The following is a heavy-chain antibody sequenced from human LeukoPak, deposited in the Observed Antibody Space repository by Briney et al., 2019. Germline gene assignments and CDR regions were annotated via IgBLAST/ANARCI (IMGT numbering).Heavy chain of an antibody. J-gene: IGHJ4*02. CDR2: INHSGST. D-gene: IGHD3-16*02. CDR1: GGSFSGYY. CDR3: ARAPYHYDYVWGSYRRLYYFDY. Sequence: SETLSLTCAVYGGSFSGYYWSWIRRPPGKGLEWIGEINHSGSTNYNPSLKSRVTISVDTSKNQFSLKLSSVTAADTAVYYCARAPYHYDYVWGSYRRLYYFDYWGQGTLVTVSS. V-gene: IGHV4-34*01.